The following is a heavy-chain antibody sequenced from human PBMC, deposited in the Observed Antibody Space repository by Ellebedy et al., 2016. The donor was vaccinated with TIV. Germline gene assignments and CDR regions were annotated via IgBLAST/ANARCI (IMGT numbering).Heavy chain of an antibody. J-gene: IGHJ5*02. D-gene: IGHD2-2*02. CDR1: GYTFTTYG. CDR2: IGTYEGNT. V-gene: IGHV1-18*04. Sequence: AASVKVSCKASGYTFTTYGITWVRQAPGQGPEWMGWIGTYEGNTKYAQKLQGRVTMTTDTSTSTAYMELRSLRSDDTAVYYCARDRYIKRIAWFDPWGQGTLVTVSS. CDR3: ARDRYIKRIAWFDP.